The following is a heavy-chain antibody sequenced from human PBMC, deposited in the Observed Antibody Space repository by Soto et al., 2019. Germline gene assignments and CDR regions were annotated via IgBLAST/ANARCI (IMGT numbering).Heavy chain of an antibody. CDR2: IIPVFGTP. CDR1: GGTFNIYA. V-gene: IGHV1-69*01. CDR3: ARGPYYDFWRGYSFFAS. D-gene: IGHD3-3*01. J-gene: IGHJ4*02. Sequence: QEQLVQSGAAVKKPGSSVKVSCKASGGTFNIYAISWVRQAPGQGLEWMGGIIPVFGTPSYAQNFRGRVTITADESTSTAYMELSSLRSEDTAVYFCARGPYYDFWRGYSFFASWGQETLVTVSS.